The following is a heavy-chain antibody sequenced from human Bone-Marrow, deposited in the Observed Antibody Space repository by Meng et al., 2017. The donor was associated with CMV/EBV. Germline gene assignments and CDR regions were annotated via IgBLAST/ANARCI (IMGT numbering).Heavy chain of an antibody. V-gene: IGHV1-2*02. D-gene: IGHD1-26*01. CDR3: ARSHSSGTYSLVDY. J-gene: IGHJ4*02. CDR2: INPNSGGT. Sequence: ASVKVSCKASGYIFTDYYMHWVRQAPGQGLEWMGWINPNSGGTIYAQKFQGRVTMTRDTSISTDSMELSRLRSDDTAVYYFARSHSSGTYSLVDYWGQGTLVTVSS. CDR1: GYIFTDYY.